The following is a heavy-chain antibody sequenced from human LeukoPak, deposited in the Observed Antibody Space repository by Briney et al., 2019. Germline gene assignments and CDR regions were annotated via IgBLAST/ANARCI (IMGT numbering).Heavy chain of an antibody. V-gene: IGHV3-9*01. CDR2: ISWNSGSI. CDR3: AKKTESTGEAFDY. Sequence: GRSLRLSCAASGFTFDDYAMHWVRQAPGKGLEWVSGISWNSGSIGYADSVKGRFTISRDNAKNSLYLQMNSLRAEDTAVYYCAKKTESTGEAFDYWGQGTQVTVSS. D-gene: IGHD7-27*01. CDR1: GFTFDDYA. J-gene: IGHJ4*02.